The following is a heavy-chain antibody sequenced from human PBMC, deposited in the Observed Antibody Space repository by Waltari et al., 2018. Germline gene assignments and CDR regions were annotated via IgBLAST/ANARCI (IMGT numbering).Heavy chain of an antibody. V-gene: IGHV4-61*02. CDR2: IYTSGST. J-gene: IGHJ2*01. CDR1: GGSISSGSSY. CDR3: ARAEIRLGSRYFDL. Sequence: QVQLQESGPGLVKPSQTLSLTCTVSGGSISSGSSYWTWIRQPAGKGLEWIGRIYTSGSTNYNPSLKSRVTISVDTSKNQFSLKLSSVTAADTAVYYCARAEIRLGSRYFDLWGRGTLVTVSS. D-gene: IGHD3-10*02.